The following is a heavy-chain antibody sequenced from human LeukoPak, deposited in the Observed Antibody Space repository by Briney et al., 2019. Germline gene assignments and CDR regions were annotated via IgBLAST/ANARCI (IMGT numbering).Heavy chain of an antibody. J-gene: IGHJ4*02. CDR1: GGTFSSYA. CDR3: ASGGGRWPIYYFDY. CDR2: ITPIFGTA. D-gene: IGHD5-24*01. Sequence: ASVKVSCKASGGTFSSYAISWVRQAPGQGLEWMGGITPIFGTANYAQKFQGRVTITTDESTSTAYMELSSLRSEDTAVYYCASGGGRWPIYYFDYWGQGTLVTVSS. V-gene: IGHV1-69*05.